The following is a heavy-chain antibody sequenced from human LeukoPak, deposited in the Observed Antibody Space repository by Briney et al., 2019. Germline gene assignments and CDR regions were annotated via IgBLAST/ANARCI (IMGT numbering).Heavy chain of an antibody. Sequence: SQTLSLTCTVSGGSISSGGYSWSWIRQHPGKGLECIGYIYYSGSTYYNPSLKSRVTISVDTSKNQFSLKLSSVTAADTAVYYCARVGCSGGSCLDYWGQGTLVTVSS. CDR2: IYYSGST. D-gene: IGHD2-15*01. CDR3: ARVGCSGGSCLDY. CDR1: GGSISSGGYS. V-gene: IGHV4-31*03. J-gene: IGHJ4*02.